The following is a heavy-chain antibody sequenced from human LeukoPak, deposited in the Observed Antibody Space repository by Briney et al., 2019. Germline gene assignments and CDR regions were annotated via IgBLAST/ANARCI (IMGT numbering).Heavy chain of an antibody. J-gene: IGHJ3*02. Sequence: KPSETLSLTCAVYGGSFSGYYWSWIRQPPGKGLEWIGEINHSGSTNYNPSLKSRVTISVDTSKNQFSLKLSSVTAADTAVYYCARLTGYSSGWYLFDAFDIWGQGTMVTVSS. CDR2: INHSGST. CDR3: ARLTGYSSGWYLFDAFDI. CDR1: GGSFSGYY. V-gene: IGHV4-34*01. D-gene: IGHD6-19*01.